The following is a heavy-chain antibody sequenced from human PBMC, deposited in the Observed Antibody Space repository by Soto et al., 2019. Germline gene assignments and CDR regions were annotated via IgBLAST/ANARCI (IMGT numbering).Heavy chain of an antibody. V-gene: IGHV3-74*01. CDR1: GFTFSNYW. CDR3: IRDGPHRRLD. CDR2: INNEGSVT. Sequence: EIQLVESGGGLVQPGGSLRLSCAASGFTFSNYWMHWVRQDPGKGLVWVSRINNEGSVTVYADSVKGRFTIARDNAKNMMYLQMNSVSAEDTAVHYCIRDGPHRRLDWGQGTPVTVSS. J-gene: IGHJ4*02.